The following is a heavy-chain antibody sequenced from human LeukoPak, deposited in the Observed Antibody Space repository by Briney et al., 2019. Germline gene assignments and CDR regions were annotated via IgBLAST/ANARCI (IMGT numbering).Heavy chain of an antibody. V-gene: IGHV5-51*04. D-gene: IGHD4-17*01. CDR1: GYSFTSYW. Sequence: GESLKISCKGSGYSFTSYWIGWVRPMPGKGLEWMGIIYPGDSDTRYSPSFQGQVTISADKPISTAYLQWSSLKASDTAMYYCARLTTTVTRFFDYWGQGTLVTVSS. CDR3: ARLTTTVTRFFDY. J-gene: IGHJ4*02. CDR2: IYPGDSDT.